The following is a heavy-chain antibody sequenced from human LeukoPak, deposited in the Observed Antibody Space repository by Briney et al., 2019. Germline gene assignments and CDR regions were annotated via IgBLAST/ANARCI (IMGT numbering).Heavy chain of an antibody. Sequence: SETLSLTCSVSGASISSGSNYWGWIRQPPGKTLERIVSIYSSGSTHYNPSLKSRVIIIIDTPNNHFSLTLSSVTAADTAVYYCARSDGYGLVGIWGQGTMVTVSS. CDR3: ARSDGYGLVGI. V-gene: IGHV4-39*07. CDR2: IYSSGST. D-gene: IGHD3-10*01. J-gene: IGHJ3*02. CDR1: GASISSGSNY.